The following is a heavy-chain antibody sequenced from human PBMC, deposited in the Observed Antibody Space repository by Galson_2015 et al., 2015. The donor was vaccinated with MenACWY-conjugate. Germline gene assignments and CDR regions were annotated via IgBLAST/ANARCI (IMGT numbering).Heavy chain of an antibody. CDR1: GFTFSSYW. J-gene: IGHJ4*02. Sequence: SLRLSCAVSGFTFSSYWMHWVRQAPGKGLVWVSRINSDGSSTSYADTAKGRFTISRDNAKNTLYLQMNSLRAEDTAVYYCARTGGSPPCGFDYWGQGTLVTVSS. CDR2: INSDGSST. D-gene: IGHD1-26*01. V-gene: IGHV3-74*01. CDR3: ARTGGSPPCGFDY.